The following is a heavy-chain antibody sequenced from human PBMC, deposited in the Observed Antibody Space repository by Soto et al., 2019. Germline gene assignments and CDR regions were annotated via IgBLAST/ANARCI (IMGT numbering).Heavy chain of an antibody. J-gene: IGHJ6*02. V-gene: IGHV5-10-1*01. CDR1: GYSFTSYW. Sequence: PGESLKISCKGSGYSFTSYWISWVRQMPGKGLEWMGRIDPSDSYTNYSPSFQGHVTISADKSISTAYLQWSSLKASDTAMYYCAREGYTYYYYVMDVCGQGTTVTVSS. CDR2: IDPSDSYT. D-gene: IGHD1-1*01. CDR3: AREGYTYYYYVMDV.